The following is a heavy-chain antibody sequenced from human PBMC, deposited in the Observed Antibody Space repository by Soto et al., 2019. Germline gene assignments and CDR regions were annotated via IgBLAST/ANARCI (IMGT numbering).Heavy chain of an antibody. CDR3: AKDSEWELLALDY. V-gene: IGHV3-30*18. CDR1: GFTFSSYG. D-gene: IGHD1-26*01. CDR2: ISYDGSNK. J-gene: IGHJ4*02. Sequence: GGSLRLSCAASGFTFSSYGMHWVRQAPGKGLEWVAVISYDGSNKYYADSVKGRFTISRDNSKNTLYLQMNSLRAEDTAVYYCAKDSEWELLALDYWGQGTLVTVSS.